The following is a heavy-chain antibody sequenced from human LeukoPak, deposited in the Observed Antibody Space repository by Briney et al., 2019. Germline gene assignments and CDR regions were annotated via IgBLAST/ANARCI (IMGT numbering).Heavy chain of an antibody. CDR2: IRYDGSNK. J-gene: IGHJ5*02. CDR3: AKDDYSIDWFDR. D-gene: IGHD4-11*01. CDR1: GFTFSSYG. Sequence: PGGSLRLSCAASGFTFSSYGMHWVRQAPGKGLEWVAFIRYDGSNKYYADSVKGRFTISRDNSKNTLYLQMNSLRAEDTAVYYCAKDDYSIDWFDRWGQVTLVTVSS. V-gene: IGHV3-30*02.